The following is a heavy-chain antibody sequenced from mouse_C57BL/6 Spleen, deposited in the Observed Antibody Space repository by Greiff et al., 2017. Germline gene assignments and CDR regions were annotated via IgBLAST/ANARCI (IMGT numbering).Heavy chain of an antibody. D-gene: IGHD1-1*01. Sequence: QVQLQQPGAELVKPGASVKLSCKASGYTFTSYWMQWVKQRPGQGLEWIGEIDPSDSYTNYNQKFKGKATLTVDTSSSTAYMQLSSLTSEDSAVYYCASGYYGSSSYYYAMDYWGQGTSVTVSS. CDR1: GYTFTSYW. V-gene: IGHV1-50*01. CDR2: IDPSDSYT. J-gene: IGHJ4*01. CDR3: ASGYYGSSSYYYAMDY.